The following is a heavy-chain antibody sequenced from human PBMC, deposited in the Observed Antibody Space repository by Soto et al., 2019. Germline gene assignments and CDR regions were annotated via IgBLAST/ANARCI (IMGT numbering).Heavy chain of an antibody. D-gene: IGHD2-21*02. J-gene: IGHJ2*01. CDR2: INHSGST. V-gene: IGHV4-34*01. Sequence: SETLSLTCAVYGGSFSGYYWSWIRQPPGKGLEWIGEINHSGSTNYNPSLKSRVTISVDTSKNQFSLKLSSVTAADTAVYYCARGRIVVVTARSWYFELWGRGTLVTVSS. CDR1: GGSFSGYY. CDR3: ARGRIVVVTARSWYFEL.